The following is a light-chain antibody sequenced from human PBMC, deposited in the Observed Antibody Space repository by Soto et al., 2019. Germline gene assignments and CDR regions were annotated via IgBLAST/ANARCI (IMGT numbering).Light chain of an antibody. CDR3: CSYAGGVV. CDR2: EAS. CDR1: SSSVGTYNL. J-gene: IGLJ2*01. Sequence: QSALTQPASVSGSPGQSITISCTGTSSSVGTYNLVSWYQQHPGKAPKLMIYEASTRPSGVSNRFSGSKSGNTASLTIAGLQAEDEADYYCCSYAGGVVFGGGTKLTVL. V-gene: IGLV2-23*01.